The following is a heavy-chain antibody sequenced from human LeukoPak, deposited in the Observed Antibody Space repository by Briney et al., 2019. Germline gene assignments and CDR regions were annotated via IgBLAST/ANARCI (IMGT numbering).Heavy chain of an antibody. CDR3: ARRRDSGSLQHFDY. V-gene: IGHV3-23*01. Sequence: GGSLRLSCAASGFSFSSYAMSWVRQAPGKGLEWVSATSGSGGSTYYADSVKGRFTISRDNSKNTLYVQMNSLRAEDTAVHYCARRRDSGSLQHFDYWGQGTLVTVSS. J-gene: IGHJ4*02. CDR1: GFSFSSYA. D-gene: IGHD1-26*01. CDR2: TSGSGGST.